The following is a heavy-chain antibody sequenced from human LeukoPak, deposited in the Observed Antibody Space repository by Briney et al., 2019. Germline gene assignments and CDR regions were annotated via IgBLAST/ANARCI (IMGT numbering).Heavy chain of an antibody. D-gene: IGHD1-26*01. Sequence: GGSLRLSCAASGFTFSSYGMHWVRQAPGKGLEWVAVISYDGSNKYYADSVKGRSTISGDNSKNTLYLQMNSLRAEDTAVYYCAKDRDSGSYRGTFDYWGQGTLVTVSS. CDR3: AKDRDSGSYRGTFDY. V-gene: IGHV3-30*18. CDR2: ISYDGSNK. CDR1: GFTFSSYG. J-gene: IGHJ4*02.